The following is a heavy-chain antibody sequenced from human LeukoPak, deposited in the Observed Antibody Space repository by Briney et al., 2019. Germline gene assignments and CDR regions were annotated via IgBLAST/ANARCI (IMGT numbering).Heavy chain of an antibody. V-gene: IGHV3-48*03. J-gene: IGHJ5*02. Sequence: PGGSLRLSCAASGFTFSSYEMNWVRQAPGKGLEWVSYISSSGSTIYYADSVKGRFTISRDNAKNSLYLQMNSLRAEDTAVYYCARSTRVLRQNWFDPWGQGTLVTVSS. CDR1: GFTFSSYE. CDR3: ARSTRVLRQNWFDP. D-gene: IGHD3-3*01. CDR2: ISSSGSTI.